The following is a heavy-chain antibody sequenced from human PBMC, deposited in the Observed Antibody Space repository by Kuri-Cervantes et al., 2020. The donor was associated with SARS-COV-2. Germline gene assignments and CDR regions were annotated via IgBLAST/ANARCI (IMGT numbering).Heavy chain of an antibody. V-gene: IGHV1-58*02. CDR2: IVVGSGNT. CDR3: ASGILYRWEGYFDY. Sequence: SVKVSCKASGFTFTSSAMQWVRQARGQRLEWIGWIVVGSGNTNYAQKFQERVTITRDMSTSTAYMELSSLRSEDTAVYYCASGILYRWEGYFDYWGQGTLVTVSS. J-gene: IGHJ4*02. CDR1: GFTFTSSA. D-gene: IGHD2-15*01.